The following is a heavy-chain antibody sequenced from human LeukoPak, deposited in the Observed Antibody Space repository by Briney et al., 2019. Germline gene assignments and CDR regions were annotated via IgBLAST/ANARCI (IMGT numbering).Heavy chain of an antibody. CDR1: GFTVSSNY. V-gene: IGHV3-53*01. D-gene: IGHD2-8*01. J-gene: IGHJ4*02. Sequence: GGSLRLSCAASGFTVSSNYMSWVRQAPGKGLECVSVIYSGGSTYYAASVKGRFTISRDNSKNTLYLQMNSLRAEDTAVYYCASSLVAVACIDYWGQGTLVTVSS. CDR2: IYSGGST. CDR3: ASSLVAVACIDY.